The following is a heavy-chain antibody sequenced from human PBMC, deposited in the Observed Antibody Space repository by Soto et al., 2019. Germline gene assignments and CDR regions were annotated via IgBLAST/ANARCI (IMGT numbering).Heavy chain of an antibody. CDR3: ARDKGGESLKGSGMDV. CDR2: IYYSGST. Sequence: QVQLQESGPGLVKPSQTLSLTCTVSGGSISSGPYYWSWIRQVPGKGLEWIGYIYYSGSTDYNPSLTSRPTISLDTSKNQFSLKLSSVTAADTAVYYCARDKGGESLKGSGMDVWGQGTTVTVSS. CDR1: GGSISSGPYY. J-gene: IGHJ6*02. V-gene: IGHV4-31*03. D-gene: IGHD3-10*01.